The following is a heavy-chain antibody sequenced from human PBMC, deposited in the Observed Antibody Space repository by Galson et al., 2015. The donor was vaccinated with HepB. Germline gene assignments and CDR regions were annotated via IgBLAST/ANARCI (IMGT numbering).Heavy chain of an antibody. V-gene: IGHV3-30*18. CDR3: AKGFLVGTWAPLDY. Sequence: SLRLSCAASGFTFSSYGMHWVRQAPGKGLEWVAVISYDGSNKYYADSVKGRFTISRDNSKNTLYLQMNSLRAEDTAVYYCAKGFLVGTWAPLDYWGQGTLVTVSS. D-gene: IGHD1-26*01. CDR2: ISYDGSNK. J-gene: IGHJ4*02. CDR1: GFTFSSYG.